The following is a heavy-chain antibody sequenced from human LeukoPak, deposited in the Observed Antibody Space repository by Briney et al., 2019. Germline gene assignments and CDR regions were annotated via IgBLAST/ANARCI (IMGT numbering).Heavy chain of an antibody. V-gene: IGHV4-59*12. D-gene: IGHD2-15*01. J-gene: IGHJ4*02. CDR1: GGSFSGYY. Sequence: SETLSLTCAVYGGSFSGYYWSWIRQPPGKGLEWIGYIYYSGSTNYNPSLKSRVTISVDTSKNQFSLKLSSVTAADTAVYYCARGITGDIVVVVAAAYFDYWGQGTLVTVSS. CDR3: ARGITGDIVVVVAAAYFDY. CDR2: IYYSGST.